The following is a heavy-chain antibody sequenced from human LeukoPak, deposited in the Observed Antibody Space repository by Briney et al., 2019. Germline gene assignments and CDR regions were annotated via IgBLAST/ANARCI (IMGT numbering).Heavy chain of an antibody. V-gene: IGHV3-9*01. CDR2: ISWNSGSI. CDR3: AVSQRGCSGGSCYRPYYYYYGMDV. J-gene: IGHJ6*02. Sequence: GGSLRLSCAASGFTFDDYAMHWVRQAPGKGLEWVSGISWNSGSIGYADSVKGRFTISRDNAKNSLYLQMNSLRAEDTAVYYCAVSQRGCSGGSCYRPYYYYYGMDVWGQGTTVTVSS. D-gene: IGHD2-15*01. CDR1: GFTFDDYA.